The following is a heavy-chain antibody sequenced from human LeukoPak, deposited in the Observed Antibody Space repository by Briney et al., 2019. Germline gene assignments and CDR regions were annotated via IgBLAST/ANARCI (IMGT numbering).Heavy chain of an antibody. J-gene: IGHJ4*02. D-gene: IGHD1-14*01. CDR3: ARQTPYHGNHYFDY. V-gene: IGHV4-4*09. CDR1: GGSISSQY. CDR2: IDPTGLT. Sequence: SETLSLTCTVSGGSISSQYWSWIRQSPGKGLEWIGYIDPTGLTSYNPSLNSRVTITEDTSKNQFSLKVRSVTTADTAVYFCARQTPYHGNHYFDYWGQGTLVTVSS.